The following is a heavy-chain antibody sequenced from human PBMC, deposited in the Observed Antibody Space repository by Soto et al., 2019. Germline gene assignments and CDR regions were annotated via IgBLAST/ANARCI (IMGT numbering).Heavy chain of an antibody. CDR1: GFTFSSYS. CDR2: ISDSSSSI. V-gene: IGHV3-23*01. Sequence: GGSLRLSCAASGFTFSSYSMNWVRQAPGKGLEWVSCISDSSSSIYYADSVKGRFTISRDTSKNTLYLQMNSLRAEDTAVYFCAKVGKLTRVAGGLYYFDYWGPGTLVTVSS. CDR3: AKVGKLTRVAGGLYYFDY. D-gene: IGHD6-19*01. J-gene: IGHJ4*01.